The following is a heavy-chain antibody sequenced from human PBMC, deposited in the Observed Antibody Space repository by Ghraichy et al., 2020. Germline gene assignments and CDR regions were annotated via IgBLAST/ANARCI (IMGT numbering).Heavy chain of an antibody. CDR1: EFTFSTYG. D-gene: IGHD4-17*01. V-gene: IGHV3-30*02. CDR3: ARGSDYGDYLSYFDY. J-gene: IGHJ4*02. Sequence: GGSLRLSCVASEFTFSTYGMHWVRQAPGKGLEWVAFIRYDGSNKYYAGSVKGRFTISRDNSKNTLYLQMNSLRAEDTAVYHCARGSDYGDYLSYFDYWAREPWSPSPQ. CDR2: IRYDGSNK.